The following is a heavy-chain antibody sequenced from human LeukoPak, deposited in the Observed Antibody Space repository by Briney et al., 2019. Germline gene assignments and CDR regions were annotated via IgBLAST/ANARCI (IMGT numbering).Heavy chain of an antibody. J-gene: IGHJ4*02. V-gene: IGHV1-69*06. Sequence: ASVKVSCKASGGTFSSYAISWVRQAPGQGLEWMGGIIPIFGTANYAQKFQGRVTITADKSTSTAYMELSSLRSEDTAVYYCARSWVSGTVLDYWGQGTLVTVSS. CDR2: IIPIFGTA. CDR3: ARSWVSGTVLDY. CDR1: GGTFSSYA. D-gene: IGHD1-14*01.